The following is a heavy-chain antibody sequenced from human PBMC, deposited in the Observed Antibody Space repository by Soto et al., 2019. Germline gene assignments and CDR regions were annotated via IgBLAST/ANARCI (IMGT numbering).Heavy chain of an antibody. V-gene: IGHV1-18*01. Sequence: QVHLVQSGAEVKKPGASVKVSCKASGYTFTSYGITWVRQAPGQGLEWMGWISAHNGNTDYAQKHQGRVIVTRDTSTSTAYMELRSLISADTAVYYCARGRYGDYWGQGALVTVSP. CDR3: ARGRYGDY. D-gene: IGHD1-1*01. CDR2: ISAHNGNT. J-gene: IGHJ4*02. CDR1: GYTFTSYG.